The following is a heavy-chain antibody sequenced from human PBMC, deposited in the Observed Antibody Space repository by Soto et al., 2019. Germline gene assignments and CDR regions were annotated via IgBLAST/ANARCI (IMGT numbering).Heavy chain of an antibody. J-gene: IGHJ4*02. CDR2: IYNSGST. V-gene: IGHV4-31*03. D-gene: IGHD3-10*01. CDR3: ARDLVRGVGGY. CDR1: GGSVTGGGGY. Sequence: QVQLQESGPGLVKPSQTLSLTCTVSGGSVTGGGGYWSWVRQHPGKGLEWIGYIYNSGSTSYNPSLKSRVTISIDMCKNQFSLRLSSMTAADTAVYYCARDLVRGVGGYWGQGTLVTVSS.